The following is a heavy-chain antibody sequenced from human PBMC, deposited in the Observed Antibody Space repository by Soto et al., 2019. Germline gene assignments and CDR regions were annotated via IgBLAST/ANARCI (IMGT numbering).Heavy chain of an antibody. D-gene: IGHD3-9*01. CDR1: GFTFSSYW. J-gene: IGHJ4*02. CDR3: ARESIVLRYFDWSYDFDY. V-gene: IGHV3-74*01. Sequence: GGSLRLSCAASGFTFSSYWMHWVRQAPGKGLVWVSRINSDGSSTSYADSVKGRFTISRDNAKNTLYLQMNSLRAEDTAVYYCARESIVLRYFDWSYDFDYWGQGTLVTVSS. CDR2: INSDGSST.